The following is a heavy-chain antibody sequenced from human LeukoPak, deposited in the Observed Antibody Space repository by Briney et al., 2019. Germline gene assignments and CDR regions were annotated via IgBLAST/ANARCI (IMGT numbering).Heavy chain of an antibody. CDR2: INHSGST. V-gene: IGHV4-4*02. CDR1: GGSISSSNW. J-gene: IGHJ4*02. Sequence: PSGTLSLTCAVSGGSISSSNWWSWVRQPPGKGLEWIGEINHSGSTNYNPSLKSRVTISVDTSKNQFSLKLSSVTAADTAVYYCARGRYSSGWYYWGQGTLVTVSS. CDR3: ARGRYSSGWYY. D-gene: IGHD6-19*01.